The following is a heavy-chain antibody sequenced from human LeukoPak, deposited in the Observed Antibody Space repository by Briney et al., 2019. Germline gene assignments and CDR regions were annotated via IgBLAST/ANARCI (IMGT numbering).Heavy chain of an antibody. Sequence: GGSLRLSCAASGFTFSSYAMHRVRQAPGKGLEWVAVISYDGSNKYYADSVKGRFTISRDNSKNTLYLQMNSLRAEDTAVYYCARGGLHRNFDYWGQGTLATVSS. J-gene: IGHJ4*02. V-gene: IGHV3-30-3*01. D-gene: IGHD2-15*01. CDR3: ARGGLHRNFDY. CDR2: ISYDGSNK. CDR1: GFTFSSYA.